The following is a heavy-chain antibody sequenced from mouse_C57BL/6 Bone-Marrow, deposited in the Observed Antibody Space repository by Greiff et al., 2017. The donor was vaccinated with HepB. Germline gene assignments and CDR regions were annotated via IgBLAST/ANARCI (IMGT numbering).Heavy chain of an antibody. Sequence: VQLQQSGTVLARPGASVKMSCKTSGYTFTSYWMHWVKQRPGQGLEWIGAIYPGNSDTSYNQKFKGKATLTADKSSSTAYMQLSSLTSEDSAVYFCARWGSSTYWYFDVWGTGTTVTVSS. CDR1: GYTFTSYW. CDR3: ARWGSSTYWYFDV. CDR2: IYPGNSDT. D-gene: IGHD1-1*01. J-gene: IGHJ1*03. V-gene: IGHV1-5*01.